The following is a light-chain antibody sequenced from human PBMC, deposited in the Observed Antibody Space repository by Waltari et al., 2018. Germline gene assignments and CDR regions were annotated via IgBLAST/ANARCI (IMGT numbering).Light chain of an antibody. J-gene: IGKJ1*01. CDR1: QSISTW. CDR2: RAS. Sequence: DIQMTQSPSTLSASVGDRVTITCRASQSISTWLAWYKQKPGEAPKLLIYRASRLQSGVPSIFCGSGSGTEFTLTISSLQPDDFATYYCQQYNISPLTFGQGTKVEIK. CDR3: QQYNISPLT. V-gene: IGKV1-5*03.